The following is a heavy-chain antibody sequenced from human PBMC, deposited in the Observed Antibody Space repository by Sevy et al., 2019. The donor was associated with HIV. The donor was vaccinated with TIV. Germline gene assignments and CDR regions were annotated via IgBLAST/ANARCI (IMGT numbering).Heavy chain of an antibody. CDR2: FDPEDGET. CDR1: GYTLTELS. V-gene: IGHV1-24*01. Sequence: ASVKVSCKVSGYTLTELSMHWVRQAPGKGLEWMGGFDPEDGETIYAQKFQGRVTMTEDTSTDTAYMELSSLRSEDTAVHYCATAWGVPAAILNYYYYGMDVWGQGTTVTVSS. CDR3: ATAWGVPAAILNYYYYGMDV. D-gene: IGHD2-2*01. J-gene: IGHJ6*02.